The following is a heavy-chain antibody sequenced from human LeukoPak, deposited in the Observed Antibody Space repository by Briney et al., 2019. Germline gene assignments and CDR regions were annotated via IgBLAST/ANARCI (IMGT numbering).Heavy chain of an antibody. J-gene: IGHJ5*02. Sequence: PSETLSLTCTVSGGSISSGDYYWSWIRQPPGKGLEWIGYIYYSGSTYYNPSLKSRVTISVDTSKNQFPLKLSSVTAADTAVYYCAGDRIIPLNWFDPWGQGTLVTVSS. V-gene: IGHV4-30-4*08. CDR3: AGDRIIPLNWFDP. CDR1: GGSISSGDYY. CDR2: IYYSGST.